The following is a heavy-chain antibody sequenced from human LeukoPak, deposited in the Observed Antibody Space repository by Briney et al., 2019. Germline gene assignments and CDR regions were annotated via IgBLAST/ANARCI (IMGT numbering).Heavy chain of an antibody. J-gene: IGHJ5*02. CDR3: ARVVDYVELVVVVTGGWFDP. D-gene: IGHD2-8*02. CDR1: GLTFSRYA. Sequence: PGGSLRLSCAASGLTFSRYAMSWARQAPGKGLEWVSSIGATDGLTNYADSVKGRFTISRDTSKNKLYLQMNSLRVEDTAKYYCARVVDYVELVVVVTGGWFDPWGQGTQVTVSS. CDR2: IGATDGLT. V-gene: IGHV3-23*01.